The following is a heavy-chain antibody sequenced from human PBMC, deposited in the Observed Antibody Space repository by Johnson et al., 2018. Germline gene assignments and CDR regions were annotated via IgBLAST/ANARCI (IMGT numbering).Heavy chain of an antibody. J-gene: IGHJ1*01. CDR3: AKGGAGGTAMVPRLYYYDGRGYYYYPEYFQH. Sequence: QVQLVQSGGGVVQPGRSLRLSCAASGFTFSSYGMHWVRQAPGKGLEWVAVISYDGSNKYYADSVKGRFTISRDNSKNTLYLQMNSLKAEDTAVYYCAKGGAGGTAMVPRLYYYDGRGYYYYPEYFQHWGQGTLVTVSS. CDR2: ISYDGSNK. CDR1: GFTFSSYG. D-gene: IGHD3-22*01. V-gene: IGHV3-30*18.